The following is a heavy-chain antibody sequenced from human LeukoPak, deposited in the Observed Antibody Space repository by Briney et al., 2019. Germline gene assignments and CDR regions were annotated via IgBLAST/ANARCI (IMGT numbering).Heavy chain of an antibody. V-gene: IGHV1-18*01. D-gene: IGHD2-15*01. CDR2: ISAYNGNT. CDR1: GYTFTSYG. Sequence: ASVKVSCKASGYTFTSYGISWVRQAPGQGLEWMGWISAYNGNTNFAQKLQGRITMTTDTSTSTAYMELRSLRSDDTAVYYCVRSGYCYGGTCHSGAFDIWGQGTVVTVSS. J-gene: IGHJ3*02. CDR3: VRSGYCYGGTCHSGAFDI.